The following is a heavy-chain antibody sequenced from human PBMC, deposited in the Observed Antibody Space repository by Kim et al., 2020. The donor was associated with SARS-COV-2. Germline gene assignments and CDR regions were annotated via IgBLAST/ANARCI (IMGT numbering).Heavy chain of an antibody. Sequence: SADSVKGRFTISRDNSKNTLFLQMNSLRGDDTAVYFCAKVLSYGSGSYYYDWGQGTLVTVSS. J-gene: IGHJ4*02. CDR3: AKVLSYGSGSYYYD. V-gene: IGHV3-23*01. D-gene: IGHD3-10*01.